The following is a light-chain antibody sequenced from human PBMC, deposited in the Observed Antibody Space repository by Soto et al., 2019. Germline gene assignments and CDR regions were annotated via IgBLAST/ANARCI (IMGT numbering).Light chain of an antibody. CDR3: QQYNNWRET. CDR1: QSVSSN. V-gene: IGKV3-15*01. J-gene: IGKJ4*01. Sequence: EIVMTQSPATLSVSPGERATLSCRASQSVSSNLAWYQQKPGQAPRLLIYGASTRATGIPARFSGSGPGTEFTLTISSLQSEDFAVYYCQQYNNWRETFGGGTKVEIK. CDR2: GAS.